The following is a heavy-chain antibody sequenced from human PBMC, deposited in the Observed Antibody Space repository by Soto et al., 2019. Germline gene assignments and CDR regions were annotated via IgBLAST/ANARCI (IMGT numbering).Heavy chain of an antibody. V-gene: IGHV1-18*01. CDR2: ISAYNGNT. Sequence: GASVKVSCKASGYTFTSYGISWVRQAPGQGLEWMGWISAYNGNTNYAQKLQGRVTMTTDTSTSTAYMELRSLRSDDTAVYYCARERPDTYYYGSGPRDWFDPWGQGTLVTVSS. CDR1: GYTFTSYG. D-gene: IGHD3-10*01. CDR3: ARERPDTYYYGSGPRDWFDP. J-gene: IGHJ5*02.